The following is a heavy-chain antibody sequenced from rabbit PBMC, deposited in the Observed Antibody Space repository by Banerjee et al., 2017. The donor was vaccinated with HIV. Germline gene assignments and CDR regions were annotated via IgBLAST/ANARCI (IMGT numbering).Heavy chain of an antibody. CDR2: IYTGDGDT. J-gene: IGHJ4*01. V-gene: IGHV1S40*01. D-gene: IGHD4-1*01. CDR3: ARRSSGWGL. CDR1: GFSFSSSYY. Sequence: QSLEESGGDLVKPGASLTLTCTASGFSFSSSYYMCWVRQAPGKGLEWIACIYTGDGDTYYASWAKGRFTISKTSSTTVTLQMTSLTAADTATYFCARRSSGWGLWGPGTLVTVS.